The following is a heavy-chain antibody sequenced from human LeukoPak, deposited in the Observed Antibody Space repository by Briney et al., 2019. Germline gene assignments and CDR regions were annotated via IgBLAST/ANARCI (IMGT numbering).Heavy chain of an antibody. D-gene: IGHD6-25*01. Sequence: SETLSLTCTVSGDSISSGNYYWSWIRQPAGKGLEWIGRIYISGTTTTTYNSSLKSRLTISIDTSKNQFSLRLSSVTAADTAVYYCAREQRLRDNNWFDSWGQGTLVTVSS. CDR2: IYISGTTTT. CDR3: AREQRLRDNNWFDS. J-gene: IGHJ5*01. V-gene: IGHV4-61*02. CDR1: GDSISSGNYY.